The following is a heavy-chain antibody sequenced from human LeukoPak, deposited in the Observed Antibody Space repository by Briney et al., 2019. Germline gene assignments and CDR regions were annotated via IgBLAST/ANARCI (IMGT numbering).Heavy chain of an antibody. D-gene: IGHD3-10*02. V-gene: IGHV4-34*01. CDR3: ARDTATALTRFKFDY. Sequence: SETLSLTCAVYGGSFSGYYWSWIRQPPGKGLEWIGEINHSGSTNYNPSLKSLVTISVDTSKNQFSLKLSSVTGADTAVYYCARDTATALTRFKFDYWGQGTLVTVSS. J-gene: IGHJ4*02. CDR1: GGSFSGYY. CDR2: INHSGST.